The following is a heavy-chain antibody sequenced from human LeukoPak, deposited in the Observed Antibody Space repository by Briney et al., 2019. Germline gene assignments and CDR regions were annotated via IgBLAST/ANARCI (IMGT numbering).Heavy chain of an antibody. CDR1: GGSLSGYY. CDR2: INHSGST. CDR3: ARPRSSSGWYGAFDI. Sequence: KPSETPSLTCAVYGGSLSGYYWSWVRQPPGKGLEWIAEINHSGSTNYNPSLKSRVTISVDTSKNQFSLKLTSVTAADTAVYYCARPRSSSGWYGAFDIWGQGTMVTVPS. J-gene: IGHJ3*02. V-gene: IGHV4-34*01. D-gene: IGHD6-19*01.